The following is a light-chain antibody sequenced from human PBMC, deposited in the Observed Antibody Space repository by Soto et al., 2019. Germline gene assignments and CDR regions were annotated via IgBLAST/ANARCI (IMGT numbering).Light chain of an antibody. V-gene: IGKV3-20*01. CDR2: GTS. CDR3: QQYGNSPIT. Sequence: DTDLTQSPGTLSLNPGERATLSCRASRSVSSYLAWYQQKPGQAPRLLIYGTSSRATGIPDRFSGSGSGTDFTLTISRLEPEDFAVYYCQQYGNSPITFGQGTRLEIK. J-gene: IGKJ5*01. CDR1: RSVSSY.